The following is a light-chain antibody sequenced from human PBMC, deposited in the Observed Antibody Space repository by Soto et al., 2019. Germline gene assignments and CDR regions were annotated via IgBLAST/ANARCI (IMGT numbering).Light chain of an antibody. CDR1: QSISSG. Sequence: DIQMTQSPSTLSASVGDRVTITCRASQSISSGLAWYQQKPGKAPKLLIYKASSIESGVPSRFSGSGSGTEFTLTISSLQPDDFATYYCHQYNSYPYTFGQGTKLEIK. CDR3: HQYNSYPYT. J-gene: IGKJ2*01. CDR2: KAS. V-gene: IGKV1-5*03.